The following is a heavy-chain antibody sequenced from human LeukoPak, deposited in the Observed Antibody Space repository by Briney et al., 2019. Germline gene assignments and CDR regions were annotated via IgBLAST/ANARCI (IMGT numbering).Heavy chain of an antibody. CDR3: ARRGSSMVLN. CDR1: EYSFTSYW. J-gene: IGHJ4*02. Sequence: AESLKIYRTSSEYSFTSYWSGWVRQMPGKGLEWMGIIYPGDSDTRYSPSFQGQVTISADKSISTAYLQWSSLKASDTAMYYCARRGSSMVLNWGQGTLVTVSS. V-gene: IGHV5-51*01. D-gene: IGHD3-10*01. CDR2: IYPGDSDT.